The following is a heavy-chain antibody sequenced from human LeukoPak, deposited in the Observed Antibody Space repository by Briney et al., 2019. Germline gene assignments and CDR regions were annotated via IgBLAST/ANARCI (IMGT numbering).Heavy chain of an antibody. V-gene: IGHV1-18*01. D-gene: IGHD3-3*01. J-gene: IGHJ4*02. CDR1: GYTFTSYV. CDR2: ISAYNGNT. Sequence: GASVQVSCKASGYTFTSYVISWVRQAPGQGLEGMGGISAYNGNTNYAQKLQGRVTMTTDTSASTAYMELRSLRSDDTAVYYCASSEDYDFWSGYYTFDYWGQGTLVTVSS. CDR3: ASSEDYDFWSGYYTFDY.